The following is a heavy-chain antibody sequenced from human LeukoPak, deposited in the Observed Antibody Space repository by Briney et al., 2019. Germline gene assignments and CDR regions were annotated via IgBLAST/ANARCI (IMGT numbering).Heavy chain of an antibody. V-gene: IGHV4-59*01. D-gene: IGHD1-1*01. CDR2: IYYSGST. Sequence: SETLSLTCTVSGGSISSYYWSWTRQPPGKGLEWIGYIYYSGSTNYNPSLKSRVTISVDTSKNQFSLKLSSVTAADTAVYYCARNGYALRDAFDIWGQGTMVTVSS. CDR3: ARNGYALRDAFDI. J-gene: IGHJ3*02. CDR1: GGSISSYY.